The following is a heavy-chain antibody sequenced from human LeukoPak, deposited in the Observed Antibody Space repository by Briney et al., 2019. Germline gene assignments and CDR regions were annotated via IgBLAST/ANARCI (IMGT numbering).Heavy chain of an antibody. D-gene: IGHD5/OR15-5a*01. CDR1: GGTFSSYA. CDR2: IIPIFGTA. J-gene: IGHJ6*02. Sequence: ASVKVSCKASGGTFSSYAISWVRQAPGQGLEWMGGIIPIFGTANYAQKFQGRVTITADESTSTAYMELSSLRSEDTAVYYCARSTEPEDYYYGMDVWGQGTTVTVSS. V-gene: IGHV1-69*13. CDR3: ARSTEPEDYYYGMDV.